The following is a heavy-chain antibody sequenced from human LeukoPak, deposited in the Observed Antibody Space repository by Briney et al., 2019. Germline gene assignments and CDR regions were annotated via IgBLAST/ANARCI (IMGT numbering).Heavy chain of an antibody. D-gene: IGHD5-12*01. V-gene: IGHV3-74*03. Sequence: GGSLRLSCTAPGFTFSDYAMNWVRQAPGKGLEWVSRINSDGSSITYADSVKGRFTISRDNAKNTLYLQMNSLRVEDTAVYYCAREGRVSGYDFDCWGQGTLVTVSS. CDR1: GFTFSDYA. CDR3: AREGRVSGYDFDC. CDR2: INSDGSSI. J-gene: IGHJ4*02.